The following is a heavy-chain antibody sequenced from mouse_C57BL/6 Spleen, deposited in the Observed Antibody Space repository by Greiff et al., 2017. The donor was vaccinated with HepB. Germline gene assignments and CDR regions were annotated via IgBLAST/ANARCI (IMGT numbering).Heavy chain of an antibody. CDR1: GFTFSDYG. D-gene: IGHD2-4*01. V-gene: IGHV5-17*01. Sequence: EVQRVESGGGLVKPGGSLKLSCAASGFTFSDYGMHWVRQAPEKGLEWVAYISSGSSTIYYADTVKGRFTISRDNAKNTLFLHMTSLRSEDTAMYYCARYDYDVWYFDVWGTGTTVTVSS. J-gene: IGHJ1*03. CDR3: ARYDYDVWYFDV. CDR2: ISSGSSTI.